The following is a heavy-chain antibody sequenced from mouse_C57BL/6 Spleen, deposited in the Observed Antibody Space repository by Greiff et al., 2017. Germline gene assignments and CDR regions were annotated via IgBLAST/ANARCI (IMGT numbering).Heavy chain of an antibody. J-gene: IGHJ4*01. V-gene: IGHV1-82*01. D-gene: IGHD1-1*01. Sequence: VQLQQSGPELVKPGASVKISCKASGYAFSSSWMNWVKQRPGKGLEWIGRIYPGDGDTNYNGKFKGTATLTADKSSSTAYMQLSSLTSEDSAVYFCANYYYGSSYRAMDYWGQGTSVTVSS. CDR3: ANYYYGSSYRAMDY. CDR2: IYPGDGDT. CDR1: GYAFSSSW.